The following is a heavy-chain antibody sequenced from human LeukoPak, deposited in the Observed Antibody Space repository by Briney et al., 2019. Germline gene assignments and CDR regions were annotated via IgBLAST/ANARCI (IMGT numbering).Heavy chain of an antibody. Sequence: GGSLRLSCAASGFTFSSYAMSWVRQAPGKGLEWVSAISGSGGSTYYADSAKGRFTISRGNSKNTLYLQMNRMRAEHTAVYYCAKDPSYYYDSSGYSDNWFDPWGQGTLVTVSS. CDR3: AKDPSYYYDSSGYSDNWFDP. D-gene: IGHD3-22*01. CDR1: GFTFSSYA. CDR2: ISGSGGST. J-gene: IGHJ5*02. V-gene: IGHV3-23*01.